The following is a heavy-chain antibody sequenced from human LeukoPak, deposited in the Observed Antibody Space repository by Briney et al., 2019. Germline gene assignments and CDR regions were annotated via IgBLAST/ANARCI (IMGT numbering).Heavy chain of an antibody. V-gene: IGHV5-51*01. Sequence: GEALKISCQDSGYRFTTYWIGWGRQLPAKGLGWMGIIYPGDSDTRYSPSFQGQVTISADKSISTAYLQWSSLTASNTAMYYCAKGDASRLFDIWGQGTMVTVSS. J-gene: IGHJ3*02. CDR2: IYPGDSDT. CDR3: AKGDASRLFDI. D-gene: IGHD3-16*01. CDR1: GYRFTTYW.